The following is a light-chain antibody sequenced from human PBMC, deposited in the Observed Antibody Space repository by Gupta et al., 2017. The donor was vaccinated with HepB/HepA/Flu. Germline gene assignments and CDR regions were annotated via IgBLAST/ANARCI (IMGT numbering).Light chain of an antibody. V-gene: IGLV2-14*03. Sequence: QSARTQPASVSGSPGQSITVSCTGSSSDVGRYNYVSWYQQHPGKAPKLMIYDVSDRPSGVSNRFSGSKSGNTASLTISGLQTEDEADYYCSSYTSSGSLVFGGGTKVTVL. CDR1: SSDVGRYNY. CDR3: SSYTSSGSLV. CDR2: DVS. J-gene: IGLJ2*01.